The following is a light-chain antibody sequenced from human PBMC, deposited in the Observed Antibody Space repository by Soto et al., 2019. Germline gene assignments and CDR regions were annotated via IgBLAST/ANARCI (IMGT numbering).Light chain of an antibody. CDR1: SSDVGGYNF. CDR2: EVS. Sequence: QSALTQPASVSGSRGQSITISWTGTSSDVGGYNFVSWYQQHPGKVPKLMIYEVSNRPSGVSNRFSGSKSANTASLTISGLQAEDEADYYCSSYTASSTYVFGTGTKVTVL. J-gene: IGLJ1*01. CDR3: SSYTASSTYV. V-gene: IGLV2-14*01.